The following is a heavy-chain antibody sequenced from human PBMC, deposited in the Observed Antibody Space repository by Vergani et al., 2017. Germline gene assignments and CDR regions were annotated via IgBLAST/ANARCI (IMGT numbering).Heavy chain of an antibody. J-gene: IGHJ6*02. CDR2: INTNSGNP. Sequence: QVQLLPSGSELKTPGASVRISCEASGYTFTNYPLIWVRQAPGKGLEFMGWINTNSGNPTYAPGFTGRFVFSLDTSVSTAYLQISGLKAEDSAVYYCARGRQWRLTEYLYGMDVWGQGTTVTVSS. CDR3: ARGRQWRLTEYLYGMDV. D-gene: IGHD6-19*01. CDR1: GYTFTNYP. V-gene: IGHV7-4-1*02.